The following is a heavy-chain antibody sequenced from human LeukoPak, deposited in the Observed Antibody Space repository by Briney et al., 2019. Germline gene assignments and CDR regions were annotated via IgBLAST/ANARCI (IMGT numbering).Heavy chain of an antibody. D-gene: IGHD6-6*01. CDR1: GYTFTSYG. Sequence: ASVKVSCKASGYTFTSYGISWVRQAPGQGLEWMGWISAYNGNTNYAQKLQGRVTMTTDTSTSTAYMELRSLRSDDTAVYYCARDGPKRYSSSSRGYFDYWGQGTLVTFSS. CDR3: ARDGPKRYSSSSRGYFDY. CDR2: ISAYNGNT. J-gene: IGHJ4*02. V-gene: IGHV1-18*01.